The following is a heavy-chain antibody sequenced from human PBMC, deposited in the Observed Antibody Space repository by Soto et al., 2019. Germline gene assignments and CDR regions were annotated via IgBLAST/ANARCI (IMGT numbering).Heavy chain of an antibody. CDR3: ARVLVPTYYFDH. Sequence: TLSLTCTVSGGSISSGDYYWSWIRQPPGKGLEWIGYIYYSGSTYYNPSLKSRVTISVDTSKNQFSLKLSSVTAADTAVYYCARVLVPTYYFDHWGQGTLVTVS. D-gene: IGHD2-15*01. CDR1: GGSISSGDYY. V-gene: IGHV4-30-4*01. J-gene: IGHJ4*02. CDR2: IYYSGST.